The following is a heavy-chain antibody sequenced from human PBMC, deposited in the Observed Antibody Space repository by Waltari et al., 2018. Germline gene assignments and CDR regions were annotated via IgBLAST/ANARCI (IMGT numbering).Heavy chain of an antibody. CDR1: GGSLSGYY. Sequence: QVQLQQWGAGLLKPSETLSLTCAVYGGSLSGYYWSWIRQPPGKGVEWIGEITHSGRTNYNPSLKSRVTIAVDTSKNQFSLKRSSVTAADTAVYYCARGVITEDLYFDYWGQGTLVTVSS. CDR2: ITHSGRT. D-gene: IGHD2-15*01. CDR3: ARGVITEDLYFDY. V-gene: IGHV4-34*01. J-gene: IGHJ4*02.